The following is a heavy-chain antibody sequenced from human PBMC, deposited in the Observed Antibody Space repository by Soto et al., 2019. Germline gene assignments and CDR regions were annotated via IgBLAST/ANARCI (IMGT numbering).Heavy chain of an antibody. CDR1: GFTFTNYG. J-gene: IGHJ4*02. CDR2: SSALNGFT. Sequence: QLQLVQSGSEVKKPGASVKVSCKTSGFTFTNYGFTWVRQAPGKGLEWLGWSSALNGFTNYAQDFQGRVTLTTDSSPNTAYMELRGLRSDDTAFYYCAATTIIAIGLRDWGQGTLVSVAS. D-gene: IGHD5-12*01. V-gene: IGHV1-18*01. CDR3: AATTIIAIGLRD.